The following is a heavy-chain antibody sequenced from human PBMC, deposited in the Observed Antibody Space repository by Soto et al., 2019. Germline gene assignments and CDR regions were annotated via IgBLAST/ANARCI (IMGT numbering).Heavy chain of an antibody. J-gene: IGHJ4*02. CDR3: ARTYYDFWSGYYFDY. V-gene: IGHV4-59*01. D-gene: IGHD3-3*01. CDR1: GGSISSYY. CDR2: IYYSGST. Sequence: SETLSLTCTVSGGSISSYYWSWIRQPPGKGLEWIGYIYYSGSTNYNPSLKSRVTISVDTSKNQFSLKLSSVTAADTAVYYCARTYYDFWSGYYFDYWGQGTLVTVSS.